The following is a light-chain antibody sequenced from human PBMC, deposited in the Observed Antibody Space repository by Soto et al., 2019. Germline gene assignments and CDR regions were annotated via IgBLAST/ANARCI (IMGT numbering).Light chain of an antibody. J-gene: IGLJ2*01. V-gene: IGLV2-14*01. CDR2: EVS. CDR1: GSDIGGYNY. Sequence: QSVLTQPASVSGSPGQSITISCTGTGSDIGGYNYVSWYQQHPGKAPKLMIYEVSNRPSGVSDRFSGSKSGNTASLTISGLQAEDESDYYCSSYTSSNALVLFGGGTKLTVL. CDR3: SSYTSSNALVL.